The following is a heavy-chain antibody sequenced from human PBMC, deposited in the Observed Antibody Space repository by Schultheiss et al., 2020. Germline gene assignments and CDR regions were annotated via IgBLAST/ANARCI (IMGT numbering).Heavy chain of an antibody. Sequence: SETLSLTCTVSGGSISSGGYYWSWIRQHPGKGLEWIGYIYYSGSTYYNPSLKSRVTISVDTSKNQFSLKLSSVTAADTAVYYCAREPLPEDSSSSRHYYYGMDVFCQGTTVNVSS. V-gene: IGHV4-31*03. CDR1: GGSISSGGYY. CDR3: AREPLPEDSSSSRHYYYGMDV. CDR2: IYYSGST. J-gene: IGHJ6*02. D-gene: IGHD6-6*01.